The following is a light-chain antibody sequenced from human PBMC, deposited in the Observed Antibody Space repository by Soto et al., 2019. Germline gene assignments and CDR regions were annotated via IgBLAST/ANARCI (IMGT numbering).Light chain of an antibody. CDR3: HQRQSWPRT. CDR1: QYINTR. J-gene: IGKJ5*01. CDR2: QTS. Sequence: EIVLTQSPATLSSFPGDRVTLSCRASQYINTRLAWYQHRPGQAPRLLIYQTSIRAAGIPARFRARGTGTDFTLTISDVQPEDFAVYYCHQRQSWPRTFGQGTRLEIK. V-gene: IGKV3-11*01.